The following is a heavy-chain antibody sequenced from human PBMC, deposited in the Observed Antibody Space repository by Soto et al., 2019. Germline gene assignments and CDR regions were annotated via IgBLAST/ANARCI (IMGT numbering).Heavy chain of an antibody. CDR1: GFTFSRYW. D-gene: IGHD3-9*01. V-gene: IGHV3-74*01. CDR3: ARGIGLRYFDWLLPQVVDY. J-gene: IGHJ4*02. Sequence: PGGSLRLSCAASGFTFSRYWMHWVRQAPGKGLVWVSRINSDGSSTSYADSVKGRFTISRDNAKNTLYLQMNSLRAEDTAVYYCARGIGLRYFDWLLPQVVDYWGQGTLVTVSS. CDR2: INSDGSST.